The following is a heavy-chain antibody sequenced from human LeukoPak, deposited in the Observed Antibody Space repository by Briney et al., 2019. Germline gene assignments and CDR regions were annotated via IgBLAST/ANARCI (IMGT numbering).Heavy chain of an antibody. J-gene: IGHJ3*02. V-gene: IGHV4-59*01. CDR1: GASTSHFY. CDR3: ARSAEWLRNAFDI. D-gene: IGHD5-12*01. CDR2: MHNSGSS. Sequence: SETLSLSCTVSGASTSHFYWNWIRQPPGKGLEWIGYMHNSGSSKHSPSLKSRVTISIDTSKNQFSLQLTSVTAADTAIYYCARSAEWLRNAFDIWGQGTMVSISS.